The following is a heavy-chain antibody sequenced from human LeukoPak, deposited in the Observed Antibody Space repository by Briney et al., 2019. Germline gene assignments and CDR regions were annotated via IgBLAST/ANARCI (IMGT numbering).Heavy chain of an antibody. CDR1: GFTFSSYA. Sequence: GRSLRLSCAASGFTFSSYAMLWVRQAPGKGLEWVAVISYDGSNKYYADSVKGRFTISRDNSKNTLYLQMNSLRAEDTAVYYCARDRGVRGVIDYWGQGTLVTVSS. D-gene: IGHD3-10*01. CDR2: ISYDGSNK. V-gene: IGHV3-30-3*01. J-gene: IGHJ4*02. CDR3: ARDRGVRGVIDY.